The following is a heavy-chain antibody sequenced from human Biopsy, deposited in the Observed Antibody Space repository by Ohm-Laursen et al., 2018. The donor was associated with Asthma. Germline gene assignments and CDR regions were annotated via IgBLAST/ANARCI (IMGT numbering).Heavy chain of an antibody. CDR3: ARAVDYSHYYGIDV. J-gene: IGHJ6*02. CDR1: GYTFNSAG. Sequence: ASVKVSCKTSGYTFNSAGITWVRQAPGQGLEWMGWISVYNGNTKVAQKLQDRVTMITDTSTSTAYTELRSLRSDDTAVYFCARAVDYSHYYGIDVRGQGTTVTVS. CDR2: ISVYNGNT. D-gene: IGHD3-10*01. V-gene: IGHV1-18*01.